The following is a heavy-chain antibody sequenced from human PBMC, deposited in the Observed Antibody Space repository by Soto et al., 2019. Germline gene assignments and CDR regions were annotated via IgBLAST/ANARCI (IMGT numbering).Heavy chain of an antibody. V-gene: IGHV1-18*01. CDR3: ARDLDGSGSYYTDY. D-gene: IGHD3-10*01. J-gene: IGHJ4*02. CDR1: GYTFNIYG. Sequence: ASVKVSCKASGYTFNIYGINWVRQAPGQGLEWTGWIKPYNGNTKYAQNLQGRVTMTTDTSTSTAYMELRSLRSDDTAVYYCARDLDGSGSYYTDYWGQGTLVTVSS. CDR2: IKPYNGNT.